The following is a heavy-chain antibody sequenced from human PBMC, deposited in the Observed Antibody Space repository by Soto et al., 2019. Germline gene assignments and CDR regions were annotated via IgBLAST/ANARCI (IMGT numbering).Heavy chain of an antibody. CDR2: IYSDGSGT. V-gene: IGHV3-74*01. J-gene: IGHJ4*02. D-gene: IGHD5-18*01. Sequence: EVQLVESGGGLVQPGGSLRLSCAASGFTFSNFWMHWVRQAPGKGLVWVSRIYSDGSGTTYADSVKGRFTISRDNAKSTLYLQMNSLRAEDTAVYYCATLNSFGSDYWGRGTLVTASS. CDR3: ATLNSFGSDY. CDR1: GFTFSNFW.